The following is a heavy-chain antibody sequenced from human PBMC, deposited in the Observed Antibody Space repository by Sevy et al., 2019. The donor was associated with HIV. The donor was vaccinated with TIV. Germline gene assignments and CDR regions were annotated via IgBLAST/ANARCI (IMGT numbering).Heavy chain of an antibody. CDR1: GFGLNGNA. D-gene: IGHD3-3*02. CDR2: IHGGDDTT. Sequence: GGSLRLSCAASGFGLNGNAMSWVRQAPGKGLEWVAAIHGGDDTTHYGDSVKGRFTISRDSFKNILYLQMDSLRVEDTAVYYCAKDILAWAFYYWCHGTLVTVSS. V-gene: IGHV3-23*01. J-gene: IGHJ4*01. CDR3: AKDILAWAFYY.